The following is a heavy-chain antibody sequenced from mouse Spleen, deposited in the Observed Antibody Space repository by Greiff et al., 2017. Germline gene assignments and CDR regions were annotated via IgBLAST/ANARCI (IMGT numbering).Heavy chain of an antibody. Sequence: VQLQQSGAELARPGASVKLSCKASGYTFTSYGISWVKQRTGQGLEWIGEIYPRSGNTYYNEKFKGKATLTADKSSSTAYMELRSLTSEDSAVYFCARRYYGNYGDYFDYWGQGTTLTVSS. CDR3: ARRYYGNYGDYFDY. V-gene: IGHV1-81*01. J-gene: IGHJ2*01. CDR1: GYTFTSYG. D-gene: IGHD2-1*01. CDR2: IYPRSGNT.